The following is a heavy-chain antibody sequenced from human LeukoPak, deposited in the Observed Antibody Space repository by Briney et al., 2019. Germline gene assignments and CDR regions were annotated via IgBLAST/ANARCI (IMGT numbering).Heavy chain of an antibody. J-gene: IGHJ4*02. Sequence: ASVKVSCEASGYTFTGYYMHWVRQAPGQGLEWMGWINPNSGGTNYAQKFQGRVTMTRDTSISTAYMELSRLRSDDTAVYYCARDSSPGTYYDFWSGLGYWGQGTLVTVSS. CDR1: GYTFTGYY. CDR2: INPNSGGT. V-gene: IGHV1-2*02. D-gene: IGHD3-3*01. CDR3: ARDSSPGTYYDFWSGLGY.